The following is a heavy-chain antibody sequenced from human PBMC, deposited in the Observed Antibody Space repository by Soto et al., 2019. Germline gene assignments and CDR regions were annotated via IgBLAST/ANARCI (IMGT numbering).Heavy chain of an antibody. D-gene: IGHD1-26*01. V-gene: IGHV4-61*01. CDR3: ARLLRYSGTCDDI. Sequence: QVQLQESGPGLVEPSETLSLTCTVSGASVRSTNDYWSWIRQPPGKGLEWIGDIFYSGSTNYNPSLKTRVTRSVDTSNNQFSLKLSSVTAADTAVYYCARLLRYSGTCDDIWGQGSLVAVSS. CDR1: GASVRSTNDY. J-gene: IGHJ4*02. CDR2: IFYSGST.